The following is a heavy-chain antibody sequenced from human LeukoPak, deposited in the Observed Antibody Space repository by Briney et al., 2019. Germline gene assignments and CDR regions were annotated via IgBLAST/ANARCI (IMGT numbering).Heavy chain of an antibody. CDR2: INPSGGSS. J-gene: IGHJ4*02. D-gene: IGHD3-22*01. V-gene: IGHV1-46*01. CDR3: ARGLRSSGYGY. Sequence: ASVEVSCKASGYTFTNYYIHWVRQAPGQGLEWMGLINPSGGSSTYAQNFQGRVTVTRDMATSTVYMDLSSLRSEDTAVYYCARGLRSSGYGYWGQGTLVTVSS. CDR1: GYTFTNYY.